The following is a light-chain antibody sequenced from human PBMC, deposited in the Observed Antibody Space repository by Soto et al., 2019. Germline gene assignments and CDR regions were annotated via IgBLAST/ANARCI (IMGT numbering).Light chain of an antibody. CDR1: QSISSW. CDR2: DAS. V-gene: IGKV1-5*01. J-gene: IGKJ1*01. CDR3: QQSETYPLT. Sequence: DIQMTQSPSTLSASVGDRVTITCRASQSISSWLAWYQQKPGKAPKLLIYDASSLQSGVPPKFSGSGFGTDFTLTISSLQPGDSATYYCQQSETYPLTFGQGTKVDIK.